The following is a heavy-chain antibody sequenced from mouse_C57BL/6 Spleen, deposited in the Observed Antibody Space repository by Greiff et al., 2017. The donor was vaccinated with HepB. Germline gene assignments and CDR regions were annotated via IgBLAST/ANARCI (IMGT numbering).Heavy chain of an antibody. CDR1: GFSFTSYG. V-gene: IGHV2-6*01. CDR3: ASEGLRQGAWFAY. J-gene: IGHJ3*01. Sequence: VKLQESGPGLVAPSQSLSITCTVSGFSFTSYGVDWVRQSPGKGLEWLGVIWGVGSTNYNSALKSRLSISKDNSKSQVFLKMNSLQTDDTAMYYCASEGLRQGAWFAYWGQGTLVTVSA. D-gene: IGHD2-4*01. CDR2: IWGVGST.